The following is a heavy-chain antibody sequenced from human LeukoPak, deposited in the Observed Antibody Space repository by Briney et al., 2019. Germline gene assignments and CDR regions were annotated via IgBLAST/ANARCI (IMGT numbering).Heavy chain of an antibody. CDR1: GYTFTSYD. J-gene: IGHJ4*02. D-gene: IGHD3-22*01. CDR3: ARGLSSGYYVDY. V-gene: IGHV1-8*01. CDR2: MNPNSGNT. Sequence: ASVKVSCKASGYTFTSYDINWVRQATGQGLEWMGWMNPNSGNTGYAQKFQGRVTMTRNTSISTAYMELSSLRSEDTAVYYCARGLSSGYYVDYWGQGTLVTVSS.